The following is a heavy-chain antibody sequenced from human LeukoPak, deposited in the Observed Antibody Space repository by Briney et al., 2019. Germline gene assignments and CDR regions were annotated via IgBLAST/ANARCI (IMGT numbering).Heavy chain of an antibody. D-gene: IGHD5-18*01. J-gene: IGHJ3*02. CDR3: ASPLRGYSYGHDAFDI. Sequence: PGGSLRLSCAASGFTFSSYAMHWVRQAPGKELEWVAVISYDGSNKYYADSVKGRFTISRDNSKNTLYLQMNSLRAEDTAVYYCASPLRGYSYGHDAFDIWGQGTMVTVSS. CDR1: GFTFSSYA. V-gene: IGHV3-30*04. CDR2: ISYDGSNK.